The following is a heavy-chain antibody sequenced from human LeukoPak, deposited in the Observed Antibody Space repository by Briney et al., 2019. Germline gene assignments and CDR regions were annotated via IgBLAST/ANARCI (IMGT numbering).Heavy chain of an antibody. V-gene: IGHV3-9*03. Sequence: SGRSLRLSCAASGFTFDEYAMHWVRLPPGKGLEWVAGISWNTYDIGYADSVKGRFTISRDNAKNSLYLQMNSVRDEDMALYYCVKGVGTSYHYHMDVWGKGTTVIVSS. D-gene: IGHD1-26*01. J-gene: IGHJ6*03. CDR3: VKGVGTSYHYHMDV. CDR1: GFTFDEYA. CDR2: ISWNTYDI.